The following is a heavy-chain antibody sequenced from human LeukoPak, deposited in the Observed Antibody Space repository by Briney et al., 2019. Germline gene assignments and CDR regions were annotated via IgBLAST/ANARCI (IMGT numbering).Heavy chain of an antibody. J-gene: IGHJ4*02. CDR1: GFTFSSYG. Sequence: GWSLRLSCAASGFTFSSYGMNWVRQAPGKGLEWVSYISSSGSTIYYADSVKGRFTISRDNAKNSLYLQMNSLRAEDTAVYYCARLQVDNCDYWGQGTLVTVSS. CDR2: ISSSGSTI. V-gene: IGHV3-48*03. D-gene: IGHD5-12*01. CDR3: ARLQVDNCDY.